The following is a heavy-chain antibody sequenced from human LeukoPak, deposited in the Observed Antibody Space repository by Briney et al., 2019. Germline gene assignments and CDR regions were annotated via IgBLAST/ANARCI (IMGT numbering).Heavy chain of an antibody. CDR1: GFTFSDYY. CDR3: ARDMVRGVIWAFDI. Sequence: PGGSLRLSCAASGFTFSDYYMSWIRQAPGKGLEWVSYISSSGSTIYYADSVKGRFTISRDNAKNSLYLQMNSLRAEDTAVYYCARDMVRGVIWAFDIWGQGTMVTVSS. V-gene: IGHV3-11*01. D-gene: IGHD3-10*01. CDR2: ISSSGSTI. J-gene: IGHJ3*02.